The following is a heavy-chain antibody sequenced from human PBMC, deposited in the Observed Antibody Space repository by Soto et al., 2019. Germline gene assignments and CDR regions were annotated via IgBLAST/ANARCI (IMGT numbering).Heavy chain of an antibody. CDR2: FDPEDGET. V-gene: IGHV1-24*01. CDR3: ATDLRAIQDCSSTCCYYY. D-gene: IGHD2-2*01. Sequence: ASVKVSCKVSGYTLTELSMHWVRQAPGKGLEWMGGFDPEDGETIYAQKFQGRVTMTEDTSTDTAYMELSSLRSEDTAVYYCATDLRAIQDCSSTCCYYYWGQGTLVTVSS. CDR1: GYTLTELS. J-gene: IGHJ4*02.